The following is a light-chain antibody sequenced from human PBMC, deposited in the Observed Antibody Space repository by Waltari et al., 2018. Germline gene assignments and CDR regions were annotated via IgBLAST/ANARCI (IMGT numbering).Light chain of an antibody. CDR1: SSDVGCYNL. Sequence: QSTLTQPASVSGSPGQSITISCTGTSSDVGCYNLVSWFQQHPGKAPQLMIYGVSKRPSGVATRFSGSKSGNTASLTISGLQAEDEADYHCCSYAGSFTVIFGGGTKLTVL. J-gene: IGLJ2*01. CDR3: CSYAGSFTVI. CDR2: GVS. V-gene: IGLV2-23*02.